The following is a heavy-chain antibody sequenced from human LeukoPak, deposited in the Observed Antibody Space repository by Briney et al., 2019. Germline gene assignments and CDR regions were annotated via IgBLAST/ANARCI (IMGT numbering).Heavy chain of an antibody. V-gene: IGHV3-30*18. J-gene: IGHJ4*02. CDR3: AKVSSAWHIDY. D-gene: IGHD6-19*01. Sequence: HPGRSLRLSCAASGFTFSSYGMHWVRQAPGKGLEWVAVISYDGSNKYYADSVKGRFTISRDNSKNTLYVQMNSLRAEDTAVYYCAKVSSAWHIDYWGQGTLVTVSS. CDR1: GFTFSSYG. CDR2: ISYDGSNK.